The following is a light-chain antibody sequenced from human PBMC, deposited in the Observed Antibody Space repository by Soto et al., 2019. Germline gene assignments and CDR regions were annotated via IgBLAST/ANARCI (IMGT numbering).Light chain of an antibody. J-gene: IGKJ5*01. CDR1: QSIGSD. Sequence: EVVMTQSPATLSVSPEERAILSCRASQSIGSDLAWYQQKVGQAPRLLIYGVSTRATGIPARFGGSGSGTEFTLTISSLQSEDFAVYYCQQYNNWPPLTFGQGTRLEIK. V-gene: IGKV3-15*01. CDR3: QQYNNWPPLT. CDR2: GVS.